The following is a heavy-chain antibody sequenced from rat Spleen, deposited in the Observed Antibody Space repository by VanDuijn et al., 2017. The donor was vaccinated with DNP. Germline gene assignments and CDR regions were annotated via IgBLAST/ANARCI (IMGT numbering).Heavy chain of an antibody. J-gene: IGHJ2*01. CDR3: ARPDY. CDR1: GFTFSAYY. Sequence: EVQLVESGGGLVQPGRSLKLSCAASGFTFSAYYMAWVRQAPKKGLEWVATISYDGSRVDSRDSVKGRFTISRDNAKSTLYLQMDSLRSEDTATYYCARPDYWGQGVLVTVSS. CDR2: ISYDGSRV. V-gene: IGHV5-7*01.